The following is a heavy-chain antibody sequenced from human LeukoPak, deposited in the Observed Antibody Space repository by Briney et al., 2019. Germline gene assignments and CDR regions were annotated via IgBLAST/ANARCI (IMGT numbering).Heavy chain of an antibody. J-gene: IGHJ4*02. CDR3: ARHETSSSWTSSFDY. CDR2: IYDTGST. V-gene: IGHV4-59*08. CDR1: DDSISDYY. Sequence: SETLSLTCTVSDDSISDYYWSWIRQPPGKGLEWIGYIYDTGSTNYNPSLKSRVTISVDTSNNQFSLKLSSVTAADTAVYYCARHETSSSWTSSFDYWGQGTLVTVSS. D-gene: IGHD6-13*01.